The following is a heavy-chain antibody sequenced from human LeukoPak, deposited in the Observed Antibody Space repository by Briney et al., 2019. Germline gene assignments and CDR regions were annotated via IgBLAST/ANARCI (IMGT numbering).Heavy chain of an antibody. J-gene: IGHJ5*02. CDR1: GYTFTDYD. CDR2: INPNNGGT. D-gene: IGHD6-13*01. V-gene: IGHV1-2*02. Sequence: ASVKVSCKASGYTFTDYDMHWVRQAPGQGLEWMGWINPNNGGTNYAQKFRGRVTMTRDTSISTAYMELSRLRSDDTAVYYCARERGQQVRLDPWGQGTLVTVSS. CDR3: ARERGQQVRLDP.